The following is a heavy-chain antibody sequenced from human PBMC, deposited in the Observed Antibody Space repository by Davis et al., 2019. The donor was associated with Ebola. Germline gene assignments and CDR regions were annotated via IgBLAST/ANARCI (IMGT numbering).Heavy chain of an antibody. J-gene: IGHJ6*02. Sequence: GGSLRLSCAASGFTFSSYAMSWVRQAPGKGLEWVSAISGSGGSTYYADSVKGRFTISRDNSKNTLYLQMNSLRAEDTAVYYCARDQYYYDSSGYQMAYYYYGMDVWGQGTTVTVSS. CDR3: ARDQYYYDSSGYQMAYYYYGMDV. CDR2: ISGSGGST. V-gene: IGHV3-23*01. CDR1: GFTFSSYA. D-gene: IGHD3-22*01.